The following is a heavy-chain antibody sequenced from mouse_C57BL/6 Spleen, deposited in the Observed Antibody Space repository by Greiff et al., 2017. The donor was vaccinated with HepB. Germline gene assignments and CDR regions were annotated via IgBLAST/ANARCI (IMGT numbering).Heavy chain of an antibody. D-gene: IGHD1-1*01. CDR2: IDPSDSET. CDR1: GYTFTSYW. V-gene: IGHV1-52*01. CDR3: ARFITTVVATDWYFDV. J-gene: IGHJ1*03. Sequence: QVQLQQSGAELVRPGSSVKLSCKASGYTFTSYWMHWVKQRPIQGLEWIGNIDPSDSETHYNQKFKDKATLTVDKSSSTAYMQLSSLTSEDSAVYYCARFITTVVATDWYFDVWGTGTTVTVSS.